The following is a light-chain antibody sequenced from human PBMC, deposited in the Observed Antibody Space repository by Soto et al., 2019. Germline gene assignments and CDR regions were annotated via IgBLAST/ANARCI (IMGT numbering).Light chain of an antibody. V-gene: IGLV2-14*01. Sequence: QSALTQPASVSGSPGQSITISCTGTSSDVGGYNYVSWYQQHPGKAPKLMIYEVSNRPSGVSNRFSGSKSGNSASLTISGLQAEAEPDYYCSSYTSSSTPDVFGTGTKVTVL. J-gene: IGLJ1*01. CDR3: SSYTSSSTPDV. CDR2: EVS. CDR1: SSDVGGYNY.